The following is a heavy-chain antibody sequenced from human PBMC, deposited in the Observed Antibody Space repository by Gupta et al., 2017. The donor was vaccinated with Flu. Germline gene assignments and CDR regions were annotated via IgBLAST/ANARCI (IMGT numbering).Heavy chain of an antibody. J-gene: IGHJ6*02. CDR2: IYYNGNT. V-gene: IGHV4-31*02. CDR3: ARYFSEGLDV. Sequence: GLEWLGYIYYNGNTYYNPSLRSRLSISIDTSKNQFSLKVTSVIAADTAMYFCARYFSEGLDVWGQGTTVTVSS. D-gene: IGHD3-3*01.